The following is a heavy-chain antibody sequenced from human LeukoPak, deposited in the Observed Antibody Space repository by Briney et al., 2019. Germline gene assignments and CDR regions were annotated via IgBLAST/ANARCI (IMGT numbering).Heavy chain of an antibody. V-gene: IGHV4-59*08. CDR2: IYYSGST. J-gene: IGHJ4*02. Sequence: PSETLSLTCTVSGGSISSYYWSWIRQPPGKGLEWIGYIYYSGSTNYNPSLKSRVTISVDTSKNQFSLKLSSVTAADTAVYYCARHSSSDWFNYFDYWGQGTLVTVSS. CDR1: GGSISSYY. CDR3: ARHSSSDWFNYFDY. D-gene: IGHD3-9*01.